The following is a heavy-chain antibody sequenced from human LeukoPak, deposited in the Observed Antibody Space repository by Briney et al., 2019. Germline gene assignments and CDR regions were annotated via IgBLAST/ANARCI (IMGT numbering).Heavy chain of an antibody. CDR2: ISGSGDNT. CDR3: ARDTVNGPFVISLDL. V-gene: IGHV3-23*01. J-gene: IGHJ5*02. D-gene: IGHD2-8*01. Sequence: GGSLRLSCAASGFAFSTYAMTWVRQAPGKGLEWVSAISGSGDNTYYADSVRGRFTMSRDNAKDLLYLHLNSLREEDTAVYYCARDTVNGPFVISLDLWGQGVLVTVSS. CDR1: GFAFSTYA.